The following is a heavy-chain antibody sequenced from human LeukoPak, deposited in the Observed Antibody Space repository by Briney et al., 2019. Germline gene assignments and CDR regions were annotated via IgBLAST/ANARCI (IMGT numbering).Heavy chain of an antibody. J-gene: IGHJ4*02. CDR3: ARRGYYYDSSGYYSYEGRDY. D-gene: IGHD3-22*01. V-gene: IGHV3-7*01. CDR1: GFTFSSHW. CDR2: LKQDGSEK. Sequence: GGSLRLSCVDSGFTFSSHWMSWVRQAPGKGLEWVANLKQDGSEKYYLDSVKGRFTISRDNTKNSLFLQMNNVRAEDTAVYYCARRGYYYDSSGYYSYEGRDYWGQGTVVTVSS.